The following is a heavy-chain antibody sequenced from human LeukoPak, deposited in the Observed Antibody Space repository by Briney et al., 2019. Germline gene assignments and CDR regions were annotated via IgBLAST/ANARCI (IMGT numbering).Heavy chain of an antibody. V-gene: IGHV4-39*07. J-gene: IGHJ4*02. CDR2: IHYSGNT. Sequence: SETLSLTCTVSGGSISSNIYYWGWIRQPPGKGLEWIGSIHYSGNTYYNPSLKSRVTISVDTSKNQFSLKLSSVTAADTAVYYCAGELFGGSFDYWGQGTLVTVSS. D-gene: IGHD3-10*01. CDR1: GGSISSNIYY. CDR3: AGELFGGSFDY.